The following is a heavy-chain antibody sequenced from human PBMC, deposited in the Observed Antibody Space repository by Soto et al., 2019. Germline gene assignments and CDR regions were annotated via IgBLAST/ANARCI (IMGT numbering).Heavy chain of an antibody. CDR1: GFPFSSYA. Sequence: GGSLTLSCAASGFPFSSYAMSWVLQAPGKGLEWVSAISCSGGSKYYADSVKGRFTISRDNSKNTLYLQMNSLRAEDTAVYYCARRDEHIVVVTAAFDIWGQGTMVTVSS. D-gene: IGHD2-21*02. CDR3: ARRDEHIVVVTAAFDI. V-gene: IGHV3-23*01. J-gene: IGHJ3*02. CDR2: ISCSGGSK.